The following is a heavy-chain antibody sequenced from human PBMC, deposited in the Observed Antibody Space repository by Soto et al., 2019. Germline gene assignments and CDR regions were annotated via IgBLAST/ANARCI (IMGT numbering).Heavy chain of an antibody. V-gene: IGHV4-34*01. CDR2: INDSGST. CDR3: ARERGRYCSGESCYPFGP. CDR1: GGAFRGYY. D-gene: IGHD2-15*01. J-gene: IGHJ5*02. Sequence: QVQLQQGGAGLLKPSETLSLTCAVYGGAFRGYYWSWIRQPPGKGLEWLGEINDSGSTNYNPSLKSRVTISHATSKKEISLRLSSVTAADTAVYYCARERGRYCSGESCYPFGPWGQGALVTVSS.